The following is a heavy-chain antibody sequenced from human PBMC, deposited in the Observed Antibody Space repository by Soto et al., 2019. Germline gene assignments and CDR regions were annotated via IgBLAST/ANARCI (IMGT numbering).Heavy chain of an antibody. CDR2: ISGSGGST. CDR1: GFTFSSYA. Sequence: GGSLRLSCAASGFTFSSYAMSWVRQAPGKGLEWVSAISGSGGSTYYADSVKGRFTISRDNSKNTLYLQMNSLRAEDTAVYYCAKGPHSSIRDCSGGSCYSETIDYWGQGTLVTVSS. CDR3: AKGPHSSIRDCSGGSCYSETIDY. D-gene: IGHD2-15*01. J-gene: IGHJ4*02. V-gene: IGHV3-23*01.